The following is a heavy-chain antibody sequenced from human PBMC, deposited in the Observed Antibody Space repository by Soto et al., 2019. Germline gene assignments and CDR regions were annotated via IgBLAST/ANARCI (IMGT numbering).Heavy chain of an antibody. Sequence: PSETLSLTYTVTGDSISSSSYFWGWIRQPPGKGLEWIASIYYIGTTYYSPSLQSRVTISVDTSKDQFSLEVTSVTAADTAIYYCARSGSWSFNSWGRGTLVTVSS. CDR1: GDSISSSSYF. J-gene: IGHJ5*02. D-gene: IGHD6-13*01. V-gene: IGHV4-39*01. CDR3: ARSGSWSFNS. CDR2: IYYIGTT.